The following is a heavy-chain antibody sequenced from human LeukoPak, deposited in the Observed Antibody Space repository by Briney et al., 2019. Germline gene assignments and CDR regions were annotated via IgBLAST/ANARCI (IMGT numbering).Heavy chain of an antibody. Sequence: GGSLRLSCAASGFSFSTYNMNWVRQAPGKGLEWVSSITSSSSYIYYADSVKGRFTISRDNAKSSLYLQMNRLRDEDTAVYYCARDPYSGSYGDYYYYYMDVWGKGTTVTISS. CDR2: ITSSSSYI. J-gene: IGHJ6*03. D-gene: IGHD1-26*01. CDR3: ARDPYSGSYGDYYYYYMDV. CDR1: GFSFSTYN. V-gene: IGHV3-21*01.